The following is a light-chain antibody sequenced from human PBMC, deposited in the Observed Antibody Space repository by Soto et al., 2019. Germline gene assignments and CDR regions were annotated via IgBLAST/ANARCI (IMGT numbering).Light chain of an antibody. CDR3: QQGYSSPYT. V-gene: IGKV1-39*01. Sequence: DIQMTQSPSSLSASVGDGVSITCRASQSISNFSNWYQQKPGKAPKLLIYAASSLQSGVPSRFSGSGSGTDFTLTISSLQPEDFATYYCQQGYSSPYTFGQGTKLEIK. CDR2: AAS. CDR1: QSISNF. J-gene: IGKJ2*01.